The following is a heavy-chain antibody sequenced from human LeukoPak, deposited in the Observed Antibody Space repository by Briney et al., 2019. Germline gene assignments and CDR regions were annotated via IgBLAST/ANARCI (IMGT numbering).Heavy chain of an antibody. CDR1: GFTFSSYG. CDR3: ARQYYYDSSGYYPFDY. J-gene: IGHJ4*02. D-gene: IGHD3-22*01. CDR2: IRYDGSNK. Sequence: GGSLRLSCAASGFTFSSYGMHWVRQAPGKGLEWVAFIRYDGSNKYYADSVKGRFTISRDNAKNTLYLQMNSLRAEDTAVYYCARQYYYDSSGYYPFDYWGQGTLVTVSS. V-gene: IGHV3-30*02.